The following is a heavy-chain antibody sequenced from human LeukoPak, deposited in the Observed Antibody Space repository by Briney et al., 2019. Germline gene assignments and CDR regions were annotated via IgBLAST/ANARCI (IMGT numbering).Heavy chain of an antibody. CDR2: ISSSSSYI. V-gene: IGHV3-21*04. Sequence: PGGSLRLSCAASGFTFSSYSMNWVRQAPGKGLEWVSSISSSSSYIYYADSVKGRFTISRDNAKNSLYLQMNSLRAEDTALYYCAKVDGGYHYWGQGTLVTVSS. CDR3: AKVDGGYHY. J-gene: IGHJ4*02. CDR1: GFTFSSYS. D-gene: IGHD5-12*01.